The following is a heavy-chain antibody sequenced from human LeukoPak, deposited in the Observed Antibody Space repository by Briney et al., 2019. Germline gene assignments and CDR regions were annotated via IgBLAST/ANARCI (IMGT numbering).Heavy chain of an antibody. CDR3: AREGGYCSAGSCYGLHYFDY. V-gene: IGHV4-59*01. D-gene: IGHD2-15*01. CDR1: GGSISSYY. J-gene: IGHJ4*02. Sequence: SETLSLTCTVSGGSISSYYWSWIRQPPGKGLEWIGYIYYSGSTNYNPSLKSRVTISVDTSKNQFSLKLSSVTAADTAVYYCAREGGYCSAGSCYGLHYFDYWGQGTLVTVSS. CDR2: IYYSGST.